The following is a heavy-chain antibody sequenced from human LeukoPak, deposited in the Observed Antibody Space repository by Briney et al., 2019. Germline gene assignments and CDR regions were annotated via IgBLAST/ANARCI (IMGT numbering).Heavy chain of an antibody. CDR2: ISPILGIA. V-gene: IGHV1-69*02. CDR3: ARAQTTVTRVSY. J-gene: IGHJ4*02. CDR1: GGTFSNYT. Sequence: ASVKVSCKASGGTFSNYTISRVRQAPGQGLEWMGRISPILGIANYAQKFQGRVTITADKSTSTAYMELSSLRSEDTAVYYCARAQTTVTRVSYWGQRTLVTVSS. D-gene: IGHD4-17*01.